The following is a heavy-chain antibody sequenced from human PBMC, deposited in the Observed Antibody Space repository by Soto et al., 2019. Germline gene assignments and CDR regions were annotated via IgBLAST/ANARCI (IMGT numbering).Heavy chain of an antibody. CDR1: GFTFSSYW. CDR2: INSDGSST. Sequence: PWGSLRLSCSASGFTFSSYWMHWVRQAPGKGLVWVSRINSDGSSTSYADSVKGRFTISRDNAKNTLYLQMNSLRAEDTAVYYCARADYDSSGYLDYWGQGTLVTVSS. V-gene: IGHV3-74*01. CDR3: ARADYDSSGYLDY. J-gene: IGHJ4*02. D-gene: IGHD3-22*01.